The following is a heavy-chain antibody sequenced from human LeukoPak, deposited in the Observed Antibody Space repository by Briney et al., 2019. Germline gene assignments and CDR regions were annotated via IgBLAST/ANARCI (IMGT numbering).Heavy chain of an antibody. V-gene: IGHV4-4*07. CDR2: IYTSGST. CDR3: ARHARFDSSAYYDY. Sequence: SEPLSLTCTVSGGSISSYYWSWIRQPAGKGLEWIGRIYTSGSTNYNPSLKSRVTMSVDTSKNQFSLKLSSVTAADTAVYYCARHARFDSSAYYDYWGQGTLVTVSS. J-gene: IGHJ4*02. CDR1: GGSISSYY. D-gene: IGHD3-22*01.